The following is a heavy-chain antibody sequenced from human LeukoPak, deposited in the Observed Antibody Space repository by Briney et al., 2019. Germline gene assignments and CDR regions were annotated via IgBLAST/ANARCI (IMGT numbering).Heavy chain of an antibody. D-gene: IGHD5/OR15-5a*01. CDR3: AANSTKHGFDI. V-gene: IGHV4-59*08. CDR2: IYYSGST. CDR1: GGSISSYY. Sequence: SETLSLTCTVSGGSISSYYWSWIRQPPGKGLEWIGSIYYSGSTNYKPPLKSRVTISVDTSKNQFSLRLSSVTAADTAVYYCAANSTKHGFDIWGQGTMVTVSS. J-gene: IGHJ3*02.